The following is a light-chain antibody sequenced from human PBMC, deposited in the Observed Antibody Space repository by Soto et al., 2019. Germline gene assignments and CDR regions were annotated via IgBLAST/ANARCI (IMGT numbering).Light chain of an antibody. J-gene: IGLJ1*01. CDR1: SSDVGSYNL. CDR3: CSYAGSSTHYV. V-gene: IGLV2-23*02. CDR2: EVS. Sequence: QSALTQPASVSGSPGQSITISCTGTSSDVGSYNLVSWYQQHPGKAPKVMIYEVSKRPSGVSNRFSGSKSGNTASLTISGLQAEDEADYYCCSYAGSSTHYVFGTGTKLTV.